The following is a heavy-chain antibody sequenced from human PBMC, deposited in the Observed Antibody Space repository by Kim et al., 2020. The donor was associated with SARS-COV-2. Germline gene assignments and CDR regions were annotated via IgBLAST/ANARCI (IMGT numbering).Heavy chain of an antibody. Sequence: PSLKSRVTISVDMSKNQFSLKLNSVSAADTAVYYCASIRRDGYNYSYFDYWGQGTLVTVSS. V-gene: IGHV4-4*08. CDR3: ASIRRDGYNYSYFDY. D-gene: IGHD5-12*01. J-gene: IGHJ4*02.